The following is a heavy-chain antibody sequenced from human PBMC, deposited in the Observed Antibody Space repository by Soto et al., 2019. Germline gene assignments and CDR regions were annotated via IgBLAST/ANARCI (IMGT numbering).Heavy chain of an antibody. J-gene: IGHJ4*02. CDR2: ISAYSGNT. Sequence: QVQLVQSGAEVKKPGASVKVSCKASGYTFSSYAITWVRQAPGQGLEWMAWISAYSGNTNYAQKFQSRVTMTTGTSTNNAYMELRSLSSDDTAVYYCARDSPPSDYWGQGTLVTVSS. CDR3: ARDSPPSDY. V-gene: IGHV1-18*01. CDR1: GYTFSSYA.